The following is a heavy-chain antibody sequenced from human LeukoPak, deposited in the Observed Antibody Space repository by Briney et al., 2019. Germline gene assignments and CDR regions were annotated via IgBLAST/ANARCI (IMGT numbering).Heavy chain of an antibody. D-gene: IGHD3-16*01. CDR1: GGSISSSSYY. Sequence: SETLSLTCTVSGGSISSSSYYWGWVRQPPGKGLEWIGSIYYSGSTYYNSALNSRLTISVDTSKNQFSLNLASVTAAATAVYYCASHRHNGGHHFWGQGTLVTVSS. V-gene: IGHV4-39*01. CDR2: IYYSGST. CDR3: ASHRHNGGHHF. J-gene: IGHJ4*02.